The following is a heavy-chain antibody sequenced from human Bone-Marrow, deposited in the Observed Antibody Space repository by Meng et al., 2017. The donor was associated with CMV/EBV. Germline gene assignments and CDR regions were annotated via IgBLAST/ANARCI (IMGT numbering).Heavy chain of an antibody. Sequence: ASVKVSCKASGYTFTGYYMHWVRQAPGQGLEWMGWMNPNSGNTGYAQKFQGRVTMTRNTSISTAYMELSSLRSEDMAVYYCARGYCSSTSCYPYYYYGMDVWGQGTTVTVSS. J-gene: IGHJ6*02. CDR3: ARGYCSSTSCYPYYYYGMDV. D-gene: IGHD2-2*01. V-gene: IGHV1-8*02. CDR2: MNPNSGNT. CDR1: GYTFTGYY.